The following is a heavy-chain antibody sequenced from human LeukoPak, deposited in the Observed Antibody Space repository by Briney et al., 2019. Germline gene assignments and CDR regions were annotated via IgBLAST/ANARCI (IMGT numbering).Heavy chain of an antibody. D-gene: IGHD3-10*01. Sequence: GGSLRLSCAASGFTFSDYTMNWVRHAPGQGPEWVAYISGLSSTIYYADSVKGRFTISRDNADNSLFLQMDSLRHEDTAVYYCAREGYYGSGMYPLCYFDYWGQGTLVTVSS. CDR1: GFTFSDYT. CDR3: AREGYYGSGMYPLCYFDY. CDR2: ISGLSSTI. J-gene: IGHJ4*02. V-gene: IGHV3-48*02.